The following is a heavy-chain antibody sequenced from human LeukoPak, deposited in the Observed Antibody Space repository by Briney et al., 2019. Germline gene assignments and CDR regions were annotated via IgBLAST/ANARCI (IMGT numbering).Heavy chain of an antibody. V-gene: IGHV3-7*01. J-gene: IGHJ4*02. CDR2: IKQDGSEK. D-gene: IGHD6-19*01. CDR3: ARDGLIMGSGWYLAFDY. CDR1: GFTFSSYS. Sequence: GGSLRLSCAASGFTFSSYSMSWVRQAPGKGLEWVANIKQDGSEKYYVDSVKGRFTISRDNAKNSLYLQMNSLRAEDTAVYYCARDGLIMGSGWYLAFDYWGQGTLVTVSS.